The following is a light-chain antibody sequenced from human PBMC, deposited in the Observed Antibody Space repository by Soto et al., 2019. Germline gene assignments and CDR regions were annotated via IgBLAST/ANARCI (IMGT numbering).Light chain of an antibody. CDR3: SSYAGSNVVV. CDR2: EVS. Sequence: QSVLTQPPSASGSPGQSVTISCTGTSSDVGGYNSVSWYQQHPGKAPKLMIYEVSKRPSGVPDRFSGSKSGNTASLTVSGLQAEDEADYYCSSYAGSNVVVFGGGTKVTVL. V-gene: IGLV2-8*01. CDR1: SSDVGGYNS. J-gene: IGLJ2*01.